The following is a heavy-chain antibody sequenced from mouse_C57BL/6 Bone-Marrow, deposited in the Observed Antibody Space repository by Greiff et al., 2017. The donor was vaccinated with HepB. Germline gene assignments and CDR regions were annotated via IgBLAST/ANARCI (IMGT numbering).Heavy chain of an antibody. CDR2: IYPGDGGT. D-gene: IGHD1-1*02. CDR1: GYAFSSSW. CDR3: ATSYGNWYFDF. V-gene: IGHV1-82*01. Sequence: QVQLKESGPELVKPGASVKISCKASGYAFSSSWMNWVKQRPGKGLEWIGRIYPGDGGTNYNGKFKGKATLTADKSSSTAYMQLSSLTSEDSAVYYCATSYGNWYFDFWGTGTTVTVSS. J-gene: IGHJ1*03.